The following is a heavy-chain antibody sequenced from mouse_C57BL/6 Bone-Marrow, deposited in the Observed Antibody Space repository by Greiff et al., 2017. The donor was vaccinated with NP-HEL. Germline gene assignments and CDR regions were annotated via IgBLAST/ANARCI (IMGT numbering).Heavy chain of an antibody. Sequence: QVQLQQSGAELVRPGTSVKMSCKASGYTFTNYWIGWAKQRPGHGLEWIGDIYPGGGYTNYNEKFKGKATLTADNSSSTAYMQFSSLTSEDSAIYYCARRKSYDYDGYYFDYWGQGTTLTVSS. CDR1: GYTFTNYW. V-gene: IGHV1-63*01. CDR3: ARRKSYDYDGYYFDY. D-gene: IGHD2-4*01. CDR2: IYPGGGYT. J-gene: IGHJ2*01.